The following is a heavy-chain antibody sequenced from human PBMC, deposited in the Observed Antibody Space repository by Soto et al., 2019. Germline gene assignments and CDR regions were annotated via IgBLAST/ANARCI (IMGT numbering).Heavy chain of an antibody. CDR1: GFTFSNFV. J-gene: IGHJ6*02. CDR3: TKASSDRHHMDV. CDR2: ITSTGGDT. V-gene: IGHV3-23*01. Sequence: HPGGSLRLSXATSGFTFSNFVMRWVRQTPGKGLEWVSTITSTGGDTYYTDSVKGRFTISRDNSKNTLYLQMSSLRAEDTALYYCTKASSDRHHMDVWGQGTTVTVSS.